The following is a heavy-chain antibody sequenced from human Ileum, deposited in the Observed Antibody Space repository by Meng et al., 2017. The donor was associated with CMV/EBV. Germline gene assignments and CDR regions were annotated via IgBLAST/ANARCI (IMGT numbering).Heavy chain of an antibody. D-gene: IGHD6-19*01. CDR3: ARDYSNGFDS. CDR1: GYSFGTAG. CDR2: ISHDGINQ. J-gene: IGHJ4*02. Sequence: VQLVGLGGGVVPPGGSLRLSCAASGYSFGTAGMHWVRQVPGKGLEWLSFISHDGINQHYVDSVKGRFPISRDDSRNTVYLQMNSLRAEDTAVYYCARDYSNGFDSWGQGTLVTVSS. V-gene: IGHV3-30*02.